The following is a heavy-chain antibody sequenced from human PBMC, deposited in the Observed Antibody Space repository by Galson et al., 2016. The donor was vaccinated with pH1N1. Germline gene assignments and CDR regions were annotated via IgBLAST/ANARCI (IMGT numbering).Heavy chain of an antibody. CDR2: ITGSGGRT. D-gene: IGHD5/OR15-5a*01. CDR3: VKEPFSTVLYGFDD. J-gene: IGHJ3*01. CDR1: GFNFGNYA. V-gene: IGHV3-23*01. Sequence: SLRLSCATSGFNFGNYAMDWVRQPPGKGLEWVSGITGSGGRTDYGVSVKGRFIVSRDNSKNTLFLQLNSLRVDDTAFYYCVKEPFSTVLYGFDDWGQGTLLTVSS.